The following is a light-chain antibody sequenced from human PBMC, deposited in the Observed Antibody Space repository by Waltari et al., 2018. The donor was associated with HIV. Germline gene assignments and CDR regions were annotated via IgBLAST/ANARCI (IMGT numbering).Light chain of an antibody. CDR3: QQYNSDPS. V-gene: IGKV1-5*03. J-gene: IGKJ5*01. CDR2: KAS. Sequence: DIHMTHSPSTLSAFVGDRVTITCRASQDISTWLAWYQQKPGKAPKLLIHKASALESGVSSRFSGSGSGTEFTLIIDSLEPDDFATYYCQQYNSDPSFGQGTRLEMK. CDR1: QDISTW.